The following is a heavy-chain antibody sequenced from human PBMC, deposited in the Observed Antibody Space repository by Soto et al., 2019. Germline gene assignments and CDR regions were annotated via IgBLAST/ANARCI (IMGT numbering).Heavy chain of an antibody. J-gene: IGHJ4*02. CDR1: GFTFSDDY. CDR2: ISNRGTYT. D-gene: IGHD5-12*01. V-gene: IGHV3-11*05. Sequence: QVQLVESGGGLVKPGGSLRLSCAASGFTFSDDYMSWIRQAPGKGLEWVSYISNRGTYTNYADSVKGRFTISRDNAKNSLYLQMNSLRAEDTAVYYCAPNKGYSGYEGPDYWGQGTLVTVSS. CDR3: APNKGYSGYEGPDY.